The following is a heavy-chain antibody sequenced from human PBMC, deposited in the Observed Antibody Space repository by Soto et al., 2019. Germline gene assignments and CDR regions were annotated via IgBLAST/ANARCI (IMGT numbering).Heavy chain of an antibody. CDR1: GGTFSSYA. J-gene: IGHJ6*02. CDR2: IIPIFGTA. D-gene: IGHD3-3*01. V-gene: IGHV1-69*13. CDR3: ARRISDFGYYGMNV. Sequence: GASVKVSCKASGGTFSSYAISWVRQAPGQGLEWMGGIIPIFGTANYAQKFQGRVTITADESTSTAYMELSSLRSEDTAVYYCARRISDFGYYGMNVWGQGTTVTVSS.